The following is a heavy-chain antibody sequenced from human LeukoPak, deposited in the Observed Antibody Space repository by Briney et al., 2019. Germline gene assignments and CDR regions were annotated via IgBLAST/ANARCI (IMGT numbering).Heavy chain of an antibody. V-gene: IGHV3-23*01. J-gene: IGHJ4*02. CDR2: ISGGGGGT. D-gene: IGHD6-19*01. Sequence: PGGSLRLSCAASGFTFSSYTMSWVRQAPGKGLEWVSGISGGGGGTYYADSVKGRFTISRDNSKNTLYLQMNRQRDEEPAVYYLAKAVRSATNFDDWGQGTLVTVSS. CDR3: AKAVRSATNFDD. CDR1: GFTFSSYT.